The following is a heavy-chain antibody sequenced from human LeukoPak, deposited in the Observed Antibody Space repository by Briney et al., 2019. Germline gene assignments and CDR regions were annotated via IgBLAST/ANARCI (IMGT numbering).Heavy chain of an antibody. CDR2: IFYGGIT. V-gene: IGHV4-39*07. J-gene: IGHJ4*02. CDR3: ARFGSRIGTGASYGFDY. D-gene: IGHD1-1*01. Sequence: SETLSLTCTVPGGSIYNSDYYWGWIRQPPGKGLEWIGSIFYGGITYYSPSLESRVTVSIATAKSQFSLNLRSVTAADTAVYYCARFGSRIGTGASYGFDYWGQGTLILVSS. CDR1: GGSIYNSDYY.